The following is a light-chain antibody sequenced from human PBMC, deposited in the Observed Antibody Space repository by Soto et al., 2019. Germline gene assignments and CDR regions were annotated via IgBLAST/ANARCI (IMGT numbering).Light chain of an antibody. CDR1: QSVDND. CDR3: HQHNNWPLT. J-gene: IGKJ4*01. Sequence: EIVMTQSPATLSVSPGDRATLSCRASQSVDNDLAWYQQKPGQPPRLLIYDASTRATGIPARFSGSQSGTEFTLTSNSLLSEVFAVYSCHQHNNWPLTFGGGTKVEIK. V-gene: IGKV3D-15*01. CDR2: DAS.